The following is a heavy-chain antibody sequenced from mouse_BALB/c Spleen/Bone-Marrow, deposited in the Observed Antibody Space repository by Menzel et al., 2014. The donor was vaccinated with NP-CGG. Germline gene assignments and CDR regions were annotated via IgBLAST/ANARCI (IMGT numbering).Heavy chain of an antibody. J-gene: IGHJ4*01. V-gene: IGHV1S81*02. Sequence: QVKLKQSGAELVKPGASVKLPCKASGYTFTSYWMHWVKQRPGQGLEWIGEIDPSNGRTNYNETFKSKATLTVDKSSTTAYMQLSSLTSDDSAVYYCARYGNYDAMDYWGQEPQSPSPQ. CDR1: GYTFTSYW. CDR2: IDPSNGRT. D-gene: IGHD2-1*01. CDR3: ARYGNYDAMDY.